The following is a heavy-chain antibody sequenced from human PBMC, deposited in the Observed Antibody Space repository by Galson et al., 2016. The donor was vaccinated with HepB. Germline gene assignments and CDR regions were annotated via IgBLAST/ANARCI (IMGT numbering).Heavy chain of an antibody. V-gene: IGHV4-59*11. CDR1: GGPSSSQF. J-gene: IGHJ4*02. D-gene: IGHD3-3*01. CDR3: AREDGDFRSGYRNYFDS. Sequence: SETLSLTCSFSGGPSSSQFWTWIRQPPGKGLEWIGYVFPGGSSDYNPSLKSRVMMSVDTSKNHFSLRLSSVTPADTAGYYCAREDGDFRSGYRNYFDSWGQGTLVTVSS. CDR2: VFPGGSS.